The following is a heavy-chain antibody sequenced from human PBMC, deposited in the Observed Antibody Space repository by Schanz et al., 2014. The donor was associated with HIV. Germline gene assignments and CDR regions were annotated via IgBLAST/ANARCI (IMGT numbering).Heavy chain of an antibody. CDR2: RIPLFGTS. Sequence: QLQLGQSGAEVKKPGSSVKISCKGSGATFSSYAISWVRQAPGQGLEWVAGRIPLFGTSNSAQKFQGRVTITADESTNTAYMELSSLRSEDTAVYYCAKLILGLAGVDYWGQGTLVTVSS. J-gene: IGHJ4*02. D-gene: IGHD6-19*01. CDR3: AKLILGLAGVDY. V-gene: IGHV1-69*01. CDR1: GATFSSYA.